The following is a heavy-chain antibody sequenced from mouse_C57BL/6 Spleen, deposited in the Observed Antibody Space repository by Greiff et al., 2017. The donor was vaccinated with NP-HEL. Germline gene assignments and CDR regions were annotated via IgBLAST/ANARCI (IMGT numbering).Heavy chain of an antibody. CDR2: IYPGDGDT. V-gene: IGHV1-82*01. J-gene: IGHJ1*03. Sequence: VQLQQSGPELVKPGASVKISCKASGYAFSSSWMNWVKQRPGKGLEWIGRIYPGDGDTNYNGKFKGKATLTADKSSSTAYMQLSSLTSEDSAVYFCALLSGNYGYFDVWGTGTTVTVSS. CDR3: ALLSGNYGYFDV. CDR1: GYAFSSSW. D-gene: IGHD1-3*01.